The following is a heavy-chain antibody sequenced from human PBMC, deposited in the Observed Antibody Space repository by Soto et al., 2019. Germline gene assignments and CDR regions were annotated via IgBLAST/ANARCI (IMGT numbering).Heavy chain of an antibody. D-gene: IGHD6-13*01. CDR3: ISFCSSCFFDY. V-gene: IGHV4-59*01. CDR1: GGSISSYY. CDR2: IYYSGTT. Sequence: SETLSLTCTVSGGSISSYYWSWIRQPPGKGLEWIGYIYYSGTTNYNPSLKSRVTISVDTSKNQFSLKLNSVTAADTAVYYCISFCSSCFFDYWGQGTPVTVSS. J-gene: IGHJ4*02.